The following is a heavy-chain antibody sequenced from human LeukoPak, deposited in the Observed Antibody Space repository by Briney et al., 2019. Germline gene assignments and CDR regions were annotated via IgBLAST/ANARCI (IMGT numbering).Heavy chain of an antibody. V-gene: IGHV4-34*01. J-gene: IGHJ4*02. CDR1: GGSFTYYY. D-gene: IGHD3-10*01. Sequence: SETLSLTCALYGGSFTYYYWSWIRQPPGKGLEWIGEINHAGTTDYNPSLKSRVTISVDTSKNQFSLKLNSVTAADTAVYYCARLNLEYFYSSGPNDYWGQGTLVTVSS. CDR2: INHAGTT. CDR3: ARLNLEYFYSSGPNDY.